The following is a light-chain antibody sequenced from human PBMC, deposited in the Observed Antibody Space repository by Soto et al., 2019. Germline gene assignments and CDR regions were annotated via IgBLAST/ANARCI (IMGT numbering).Light chain of an antibody. Sequence: QSALTQPASVSGSPGQSITISCTGTSSDVGTYNLVSWYQQRPGKAPKLIIYEGSKRPSGVSNRFSGSKSGNTASLTISGLQAGDEADYHCCSYASSNTLLFGGGTKLTVL. CDR1: SSDVGTYNL. CDR2: EGS. J-gene: IGLJ2*01. CDR3: CSYASSNTLL. V-gene: IGLV2-23*01.